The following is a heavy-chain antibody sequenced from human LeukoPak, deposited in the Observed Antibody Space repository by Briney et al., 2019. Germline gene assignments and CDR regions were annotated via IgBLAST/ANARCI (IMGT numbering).Heavy chain of an antibody. CDR2: ISGGGSST. J-gene: IGHJ4*02. V-gene: IGHV3-23*01. D-gene: IGHD1-1*01. Sequence: GGSLRLSCAASGFPLRSYAMSWVRQAPGKGLEWVSAISGGGSSTYYADSVKGRFTISRDNSKNTLYLQMNSLRAEDTAVYYCAKGDTLEDWNYWDYWGQGTLVTVSS. CDR3: AKGDTLEDWNYWDY. CDR1: GFPLRSYA.